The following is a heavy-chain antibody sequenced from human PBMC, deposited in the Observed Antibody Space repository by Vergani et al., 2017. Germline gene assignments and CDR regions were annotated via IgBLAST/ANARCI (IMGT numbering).Heavy chain of an antibody. CDR2: IWYDGSNK. Sequence: QVQLVESGGGVVQPGRSLRLSCAASGFTFSSYGMHWVRQAPGKGLEWVAVIWYDGSNKYYADSVKGRFTISRDNSKNTLYLQMNSLRAEDTAVYYSARAASRFLEWLSAPFDYWGQGTLVTVSS. CDR1: GFTFSSYG. CDR3: ARAASRFLEWLSAPFDY. J-gene: IGHJ4*02. V-gene: IGHV3-33*01. D-gene: IGHD3-3*01.